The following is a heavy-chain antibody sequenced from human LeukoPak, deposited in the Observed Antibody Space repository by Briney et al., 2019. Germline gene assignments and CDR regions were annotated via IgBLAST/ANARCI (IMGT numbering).Heavy chain of an antibody. CDR2: IYYSGST. J-gene: IGHJ4*02. Sequence: SETLSFTCTVSGGSISSSSYYWGWIRQPPGKGLEWIGSIYYSGSTYYNPSLKSRVTISVDTSKNQFSLKLSSVTAADTAVYYCARQGLAYYDFWSGYYLYWGQGTLVTVSS. D-gene: IGHD3-3*01. V-gene: IGHV4-39*01. CDR1: GGSISSSSYY. CDR3: ARQGLAYYDFWSGYYLY.